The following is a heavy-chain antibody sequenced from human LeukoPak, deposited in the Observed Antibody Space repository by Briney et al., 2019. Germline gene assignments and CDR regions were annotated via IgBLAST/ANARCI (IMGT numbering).Heavy chain of an antibody. CDR2: IYYSGRT. V-gene: IGHV4-39*01. Sequence: PSETLSLTCTVSGGSISSDYWSWIRQPPGKGLEWIGSIYYSGRTDYNPSLKSRVTISVDTSKNQFSLKLSSVTAADTAVYYCARHLYYYDSSGLDAFDIWGQGTMVTVSS. CDR3: ARHLYYYDSSGLDAFDI. D-gene: IGHD3-22*01. J-gene: IGHJ3*02. CDR1: GGSISSDY.